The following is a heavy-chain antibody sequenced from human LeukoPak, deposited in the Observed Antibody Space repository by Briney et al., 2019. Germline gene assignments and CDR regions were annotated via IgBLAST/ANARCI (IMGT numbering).Heavy chain of an antibody. CDR3: ARGIYSITT. D-gene: IGHD1-1*01. V-gene: IGHV4-34*01. CDR2: INHSGST. Sequence: PSETLSLTCAVYGGSFSGYYWSWIRQPPGKGLEWIGEINHSGSTNYNPSLKSRVTISVDTSKNQFSLKLSSVTAADTAVYYCARGIYSITTWGQGTLVPVSS. J-gene: IGHJ4*02. CDR1: GGSFSGYY.